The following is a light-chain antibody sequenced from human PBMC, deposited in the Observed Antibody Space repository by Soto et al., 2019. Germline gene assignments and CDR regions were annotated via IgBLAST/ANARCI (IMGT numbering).Light chain of an antibody. J-gene: IGKJ4*01. CDR3: QQRGSSPLT. CDR2: DAS. CDR1: QSINTF. Sequence: EVLLTQSPATLSVSPGESVTLSCRASQSINTFLAWYQQKHGQAPRLLIYDASSRAAGIPARFSGRGSGTDFTLTINSLEPEDFAVYHCQQRGSSPLTFGEGTRVE. V-gene: IGKV3-11*01.